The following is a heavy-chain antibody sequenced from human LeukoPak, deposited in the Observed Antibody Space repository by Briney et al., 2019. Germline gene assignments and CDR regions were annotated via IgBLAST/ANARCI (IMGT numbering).Heavy chain of an antibody. Sequence: GGSPRLSCVVSRFTLSNYWMSWVRQAPGKGLEWVANINQDGSKKVYADSMKGRFTISRDNAKESLYLQLNSLRADDTAVYYCAKWGPHCVGDYCPALDSWGQGTLVTVSS. CDR3: AKWGPHCVGDYCPALDS. D-gene: IGHD1-26*01. J-gene: IGHJ4*02. CDR1: RFTLSNYW. V-gene: IGHV3-7*01. CDR2: INQDGSKK.